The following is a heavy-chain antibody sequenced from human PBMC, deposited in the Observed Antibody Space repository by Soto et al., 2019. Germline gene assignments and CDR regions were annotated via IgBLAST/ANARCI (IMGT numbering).Heavy chain of an antibody. CDR2: INKSGGSR. J-gene: IGHJ5*02. D-gene: IGHD2-15*01. CDR1: GFTFNTFA. CDR3: ARALNSFDITTDWFDP. V-gene: IGHV3-23*01. Sequence: EVLLLESGGGLVQPGGSLRLSCAASGFTFNTFAMTWVRQAPGRGLEWVSRINKSGGSRYYADSVKGRFTVSRDNSNNTLYLQMNSLRAEDTAIYFCARALNSFDITTDWFDPWGQGTLVAVSS.